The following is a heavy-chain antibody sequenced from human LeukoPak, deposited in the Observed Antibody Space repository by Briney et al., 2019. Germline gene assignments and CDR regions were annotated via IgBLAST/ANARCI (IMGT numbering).Heavy chain of an antibody. D-gene: IGHD3-22*01. CDR1: GFTFSIYA. Sequence: PGGSLRLSCAASGFTFSIYAMSWVRQAAGKGREWVSSISGIVGRTYYADSVKGRFTISRDNSKNTLYLQLNSLRAEDTAVYYCAKVDYYDSSGYSDYWGQGTLVTVSS. V-gene: IGHV3-23*01. CDR2: ISGIVGRT. CDR3: AKVDYYDSSGYSDY. J-gene: IGHJ4*02.